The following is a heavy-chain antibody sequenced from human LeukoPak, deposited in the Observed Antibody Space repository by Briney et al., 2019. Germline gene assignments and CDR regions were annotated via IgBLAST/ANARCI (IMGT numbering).Heavy chain of an antibody. V-gene: IGHV3-23*01. J-gene: IGHJ4*02. CDR3: AKRPYDSSGFIDY. D-gene: IGHD3-22*01. CDR1: GFTFSSYV. CDR2: ISGSGDST. Sequence: GGSLRLSCAASGFTFSSYVMSWVRQAPGKGREWVSAISGSGDSTYYVDSVKGRFTISRDNSKNTLYLQMNSLRAEDTAVYYCAKRPYDSSGFIDYWGQGTLVTVSS.